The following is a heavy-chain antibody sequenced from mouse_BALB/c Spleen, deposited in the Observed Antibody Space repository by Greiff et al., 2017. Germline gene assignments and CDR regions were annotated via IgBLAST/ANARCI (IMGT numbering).Heavy chain of an antibody. CDR2: IYPGDGDT. V-gene: IGHV1-87*01. CDR3: ARSPYYGNPYYYAMDY. D-gene: IGHD2-1*01. CDR1: GYTFTSYW. J-gene: IGHJ4*01. Sequence: VQLQQSGAELARPGASVKLSCKASGYTFTSYWMQWVKQRPGQGLEWIGAIYPGDGDTRYTQKFKGKATLTADKSSSTAYMQLSSLASEDSAVYYCARSPYYGNPYYYAMDYWGQGTSVTVSS.